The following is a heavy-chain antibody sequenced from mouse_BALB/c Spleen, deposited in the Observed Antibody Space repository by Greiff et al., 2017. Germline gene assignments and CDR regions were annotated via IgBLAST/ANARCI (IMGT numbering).Heavy chain of an antibody. Sequence: QVQLKQSGAELVRPGTSVKISCKASGYTFTNYWLGWVKQRPGHGLEWIGDIYPGGGYTNYNEKFKGKATLTADTSSSTAYMKLSSLTSEDSAVYYCARWGITTVVADYWGQGTTLTVSS. J-gene: IGHJ2*01. CDR1: GYTFTNYW. D-gene: IGHD1-1*01. V-gene: IGHV1-63*02. CDR2: IYPGGGYT. CDR3: ARWGITTVVADY.